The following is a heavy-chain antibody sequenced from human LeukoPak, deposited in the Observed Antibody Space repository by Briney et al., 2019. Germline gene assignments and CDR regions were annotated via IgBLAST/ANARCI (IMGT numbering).Heavy chain of an antibody. CDR1: GGTFSSYA. Sequence: GASVKVSCKASGGTFSSYAISWVRQAPGQGLEWMGRIIPILGIANYAQKFQGRVTITTDESTSTAYMELSSLRSEDTAVYYCARAVRGVMSAFDIWGQGTMVTVSS. CDR2: IIPILGIA. J-gene: IGHJ3*02. CDR3: ARAVRGVMSAFDI. V-gene: IGHV1-69*04. D-gene: IGHD3-10*01.